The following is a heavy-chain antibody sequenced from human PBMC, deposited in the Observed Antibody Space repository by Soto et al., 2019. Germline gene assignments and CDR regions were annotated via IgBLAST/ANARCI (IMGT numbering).Heavy chain of an antibody. V-gene: IGHV4-30-2*01. CDR2: IYHSGIT. CDR3: ARSGGTTGGAAWFDP. CDR1: GGPIDSGGYS. J-gene: IGHJ5*02. D-gene: IGHD1-7*01. Sequence: RSLTCAVSGGPIDSGGYSWSWIRQPPGKGLEWIGRIYHSGITDYNPSLKSRVTLSVDTSKNQFSLKLNSVTAADAAVYYCARSGGTTGGAAWFDPWGQGTLVTVSS.